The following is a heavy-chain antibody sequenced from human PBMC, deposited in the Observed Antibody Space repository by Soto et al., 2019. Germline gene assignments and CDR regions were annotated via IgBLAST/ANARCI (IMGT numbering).Heavy chain of an antibody. D-gene: IGHD3-10*01. V-gene: IGHV4-30-4*01. CDR1: GGSISSGNYY. Sequence: SETLSLTCTVSGGSISSGNYYWSWIRQPPGKGLEWIGYIYYSGSTYYNPSLKSRVTISVDTSKNQFSLKLSSVTAADTAVYYCARLLLWFGELLGWFDPWGQGTLVTVSS. CDR2: IYYSGST. CDR3: ARLLLWFGELLGWFDP. J-gene: IGHJ5*02.